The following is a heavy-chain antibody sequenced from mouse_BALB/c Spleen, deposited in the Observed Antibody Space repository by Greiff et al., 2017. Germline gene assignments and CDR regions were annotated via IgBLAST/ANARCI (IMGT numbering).Heavy chain of an antibody. CDR1: GYTFTSYW. Sequence: EVKLVESGAELVKPGASVKLSCKTSGYTFTSYWIQWVKQRPGQGLEWIGAIYPGNSDTSYNQKFKGKAKLTAVTSTSTAYMELSSLTNEDSAVYYCTRGGREDYYAMDYWGQGTSVTVSS. J-gene: IGHJ4*01. CDR2: IYPGNSDT. CDR3: TRGGREDYYAMDY. V-gene: IGHV1-5*01.